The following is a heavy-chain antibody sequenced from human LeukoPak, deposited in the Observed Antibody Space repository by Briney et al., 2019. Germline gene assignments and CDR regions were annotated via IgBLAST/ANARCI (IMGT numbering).Heavy chain of an antibody. J-gene: IGHJ3*02. CDR2: IYYSGST. CDR1: GGSISSYY. V-gene: IGHV4-59*01. Sequence: SETLSLTXTVSGGSISSYYWSWIRQPPGKGLEWIGYIYYSGSTNYNPSLKSRVTISVDTSKNQFSLKLSSVTAADTAVYYCARGGLVGAIDAFDIWGQGTMVTVSS. CDR3: ARGGLVGAIDAFDI. D-gene: IGHD1-26*01.